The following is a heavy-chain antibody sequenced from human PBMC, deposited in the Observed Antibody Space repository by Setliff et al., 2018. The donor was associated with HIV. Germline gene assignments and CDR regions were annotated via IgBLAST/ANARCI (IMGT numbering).Heavy chain of an antibody. J-gene: IGHJ4*02. CDR3: ARDQKGYSYGYFDS. CDR1: GFTFSDAW. Sequence: GGSLRLSCAGSGFTFSDAWITWVRQAPGKGLEWLGRIKSKIDGETTDYAAPVKGRFTISRDDSKNTVYLHMNSLETEDTAVYYCARDQKGYSYGYFDSWGQGTLVTVSS. D-gene: IGHD5-18*01. CDR2: IKSKIDGETT. V-gene: IGHV3-15*01.